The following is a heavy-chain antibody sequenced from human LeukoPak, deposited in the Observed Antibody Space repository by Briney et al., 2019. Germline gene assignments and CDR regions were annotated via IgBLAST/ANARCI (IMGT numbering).Heavy chain of an antibody. CDR1: GGSLSPYY. V-gene: IGHV4-59*01. CDR3: ARAGFDEQWLVLPDY. Sequence: PSQTLSLTCTVSGGSLSPYYWSWIRQSPGKGLEWIGYISYSGSTNSHPSLKSRVTISVDMSKPQFYLELSSVTAADTAVYYCARAGFDEQWLVLPDYWGQGTLVTVSS. D-gene: IGHD6-19*01. J-gene: IGHJ4*02. CDR2: ISYSGST.